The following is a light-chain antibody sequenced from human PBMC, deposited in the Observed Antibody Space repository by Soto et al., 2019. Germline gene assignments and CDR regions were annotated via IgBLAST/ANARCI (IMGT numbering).Light chain of an antibody. V-gene: IGKV1-5*03. J-gene: IGKJ5*01. CDR1: QTISSW. CDR3: QQANSFPT. CDR2: KAS. Sequence: DIQMTQSPSTLSGSVGDRVTITCRASQTISSWLAWYQQKPGKAPKLLIYKASTLKSGVPSRLSGSGSGTDFTLTIRSLQPEDFATYYCQQANSFPTFGQGTRLEIK.